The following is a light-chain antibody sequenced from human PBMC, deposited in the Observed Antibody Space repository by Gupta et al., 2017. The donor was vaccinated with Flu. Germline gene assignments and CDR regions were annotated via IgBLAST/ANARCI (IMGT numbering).Light chain of an antibody. CDR3: QQDSNWPYT. Sequence: EIVLPQSPATLSVSPVHRAILSCRAGQRVSDNVAWYQQKPGQAPRLLIYGTSTRASGTPARFSGSGSGTEFTLTISGLEPGDFAMYYCQQDSNWPYTFGQGTKLEIK. V-gene: IGKV3-15*01. CDR1: QRVSDN. CDR2: GTS. J-gene: IGKJ2*01.